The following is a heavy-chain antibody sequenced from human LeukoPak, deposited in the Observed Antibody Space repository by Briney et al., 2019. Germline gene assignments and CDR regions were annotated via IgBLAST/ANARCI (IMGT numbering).Heavy chain of an antibody. Sequence: GRSLRPSCAASGFTFSHYGMHWVRQAPGTGLEWVAVIWSDASDEYYAKSVKGRFTISRDNFKNTVYLQMNSLRADDTAAYYCAKDAQRGFDYSNSLDYWGQGTRVTVSS. J-gene: IGHJ4*02. D-gene: IGHD4-11*01. CDR1: GFTFSHYG. CDR2: IWSDASDE. V-gene: IGHV3-33*06. CDR3: AKDAQRGFDYSNSLDY.